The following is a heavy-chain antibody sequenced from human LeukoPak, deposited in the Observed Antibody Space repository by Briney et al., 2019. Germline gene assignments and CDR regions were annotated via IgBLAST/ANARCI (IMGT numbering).Heavy chain of an antibody. J-gene: IGHJ4*02. CDR1: GFTVSSNY. D-gene: IGHD1-26*01. V-gene: IGHV3-53*01. Sequence: PGGSLRLSCAASGFTVSSNYMSWVRQAPGKGLEWVPVIYSGGSTYYADSVKGRFTISRDNSKNTLYLQMNSLRAEDTAVYYCAREREGYYFDYWGQGTLVTVSS. CDR2: IYSGGST. CDR3: AREREGYYFDY.